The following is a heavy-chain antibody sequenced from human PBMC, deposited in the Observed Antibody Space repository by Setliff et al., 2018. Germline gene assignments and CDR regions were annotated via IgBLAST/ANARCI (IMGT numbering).Heavy chain of an antibody. J-gene: IGHJ4*02. CDR2: ISNSGGVK. CDR3: ARDQGSYGYRAFDF. Sequence: GGSLRLSCVASGFTFSNYEMNWVRQAPGKGLEWVSYISNSGGVKYYTDSVKGRFTFSRDNAKNSLYLQMNSLRAEDTAVYYCARDQGSYGYRAFDFWGQGTLVTVS. CDR1: GFTFSNYE. V-gene: IGHV3-48*03. D-gene: IGHD5-18*01.